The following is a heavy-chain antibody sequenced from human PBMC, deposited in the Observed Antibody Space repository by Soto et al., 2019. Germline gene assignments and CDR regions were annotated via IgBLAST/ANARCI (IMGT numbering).Heavy chain of an antibody. Sequence: PGGSLRLSCAASGFTFSIYWMSWVRQAPGKGLEWVANIRQDGTEKNYVDSVKGRFTISRDNAKNSLYLQMNSLRAEDTAVYYCARMILYYYYYMDVWGKGTTVTVSS. D-gene: IGHD3-16*01. CDR2: IRQDGTEK. CDR3: ARMILYYYYYMDV. CDR1: GFTFSIYW. V-gene: IGHV3-7*01. J-gene: IGHJ6*03.